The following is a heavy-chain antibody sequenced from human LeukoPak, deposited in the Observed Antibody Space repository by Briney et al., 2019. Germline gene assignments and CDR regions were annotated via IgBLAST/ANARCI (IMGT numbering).Heavy chain of an antibody. CDR2: IIPILGIA. J-gene: IGHJ3*02. D-gene: IGHD3-3*01. CDR1: GGTFSSYA. Sequence: ASVKVSCKASGGTFSSYAISWVRQAPGQGLEWMGRIIPILGIANYAQKFQGRVTITADKSTSTAYMELSSLRSEDTAVYYCARVATLAYYDFWSGYSDAFDIWGQGTMVTVSS. CDR3: ARVATLAYYDFWSGYSDAFDI. V-gene: IGHV1-69*04.